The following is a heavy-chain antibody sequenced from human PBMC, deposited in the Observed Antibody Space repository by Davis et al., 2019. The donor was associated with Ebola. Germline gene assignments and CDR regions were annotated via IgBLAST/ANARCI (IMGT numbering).Heavy chain of an antibody. J-gene: IGHJ3*02. CDR1: GFTVSSNY. CDR3: ARGGRGYSYGYGAFDI. Sequence: GESLKISCAASGFTVSSNYMSWVRQAPGKGLEWVSVIYSGGSTYYADSVKGRFTISRDNAKNSLYLQMNSLRAEDTAVYYCARGGRGYSYGYGAFDIWGQGTMVTVSS. V-gene: IGHV3-66*01. CDR2: IYSGGST. D-gene: IGHD5-18*01.